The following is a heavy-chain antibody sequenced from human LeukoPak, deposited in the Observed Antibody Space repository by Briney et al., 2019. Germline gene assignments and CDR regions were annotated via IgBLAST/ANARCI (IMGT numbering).Heavy chain of an antibody. CDR2: IRSKAYGGTT. CDR3: ARDQYGSGDGYYMDV. V-gene: IGHV3-49*03. J-gene: IGHJ6*03. Sequence: GGSLRLSCTASGFTFGDYAMSWFRQAPGKGLEWEGFIRSKAYGGTTDYDASVKGRFTISRDNAKNSLYLQMNSLRAEDTAVYYCARDQYGSGDGYYMDVWGKGTTVTISS. D-gene: IGHD3-10*01. CDR1: GFTFGDYA.